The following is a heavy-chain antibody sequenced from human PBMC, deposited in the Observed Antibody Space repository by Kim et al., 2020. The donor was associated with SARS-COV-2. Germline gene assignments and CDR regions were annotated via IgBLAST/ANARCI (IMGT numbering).Heavy chain of an antibody. D-gene: IGHD2-2*03. CDR2: INTNTGNP. CDR3: ARDSPGYCSSTSCYYYYYCGMDV. Sequence: ASVKVSCKASGYTFTSYAMNWVRQAPGQGLEWMGWINTNTGNPTYAQGFTGRFVFSLDTSVSTAYLQISSLKAEDTAVYYCARDSPGYCSSTSCYYYYYCGMDVWGQGTTVTVSS. V-gene: IGHV7-4-1*02. CDR1: GYTFTSYA. J-gene: IGHJ6*02.